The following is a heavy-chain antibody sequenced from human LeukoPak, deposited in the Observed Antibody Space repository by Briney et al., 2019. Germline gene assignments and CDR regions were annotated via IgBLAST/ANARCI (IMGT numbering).Heavy chain of an antibody. D-gene: IGHD3-10*01. CDR2: INSNSGGT. V-gene: IGHV1-2*06. CDR3: ARGGSGSGYLYYFDY. Sequence: ASVNVSCKASGYSFNDYSMHWVRQAPGQGLEWMGRINSNSGGTSYVQNFQGRVTMTRDTSINTAYMELSGLTSDDTAVYYCARGGSGSGYLYYFDYWGQGTLVSVSS. CDR1: GYSFNDYS. J-gene: IGHJ4*02.